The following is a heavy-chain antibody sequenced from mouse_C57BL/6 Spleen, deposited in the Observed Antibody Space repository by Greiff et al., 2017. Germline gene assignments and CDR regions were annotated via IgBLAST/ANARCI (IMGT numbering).Heavy chain of an antibody. V-gene: IGHV8-8*01. J-gene: IGHJ3*01. CDR3: ARTIYDGYYVAWFAY. CDR1: GFSLSTFGMG. D-gene: IGHD2-3*01. Sequence: QVTLKESGPGILQPSQTLSLTCSFSGFSLSTFGMGVGWIRQPSGKGLEWLAHIWWDDDKYYNPALKSRLTISKDTSKNQVFLKIANVDTADTATYYCARTIYDGYYVAWFAYWGQGTLVTVSA. CDR2: IWWDDDK.